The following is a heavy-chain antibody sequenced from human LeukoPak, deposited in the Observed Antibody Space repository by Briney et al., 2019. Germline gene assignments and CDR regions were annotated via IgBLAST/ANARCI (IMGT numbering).Heavy chain of an antibody. Sequence: PSETLSLTCTVSGASISSGDYLWSRIRQPPGKGLEWIGYVHYSGTTNYNPSLNSRVTISVDTSKNQFSLKLSSVTAADTAVYYCARQDGGLLWFGELTADAFDIWGQGTMVTVSS. CDR3: ARQDGGLLWFGELTADAFDI. D-gene: IGHD3-10*01. CDR1: GASISSGDYL. J-gene: IGHJ3*02. CDR2: VHYSGTT. V-gene: IGHV4-61*08.